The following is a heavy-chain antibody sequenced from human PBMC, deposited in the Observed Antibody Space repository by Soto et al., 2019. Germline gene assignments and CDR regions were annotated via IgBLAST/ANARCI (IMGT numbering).Heavy chain of an antibody. Sequence: SETLSLTCTVSGGSISSGYYYWSWIRQPPGKGLEWLGYIYYSGSSYYNPSLKSRITISVDTSKNQFSLNLSSVTAADTAVYYCDRDRERGYSYGYFDYWGQGTLVTVSS. J-gene: IGHJ4*02. CDR3: DRDRERGYSYGYFDY. CDR1: GGSISSGYYY. D-gene: IGHD5-18*01. V-gene: IGHV4-30-4*01. CDR2: IYYSGSS.